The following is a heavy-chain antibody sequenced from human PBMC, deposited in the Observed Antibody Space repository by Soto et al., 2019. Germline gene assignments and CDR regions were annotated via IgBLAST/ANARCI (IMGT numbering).Heavy chain of an antibody. Sequence: ASLKVSCKASGYTFTGYYMHWVRQAPGQGLEWMGWINPNSGGTNYAQKFQGWVTMTRDTSISTAYMELSRLRSDDTAVYYCARDEGKYWFDPWGQGTLVNVSS. CDR3: ARDEGKYWFDP. V-gene: IGHV1-2*04. J-gene: IGHJ5*02. CDR2: INPNSGGT. CDR1: GYTFTGYY.